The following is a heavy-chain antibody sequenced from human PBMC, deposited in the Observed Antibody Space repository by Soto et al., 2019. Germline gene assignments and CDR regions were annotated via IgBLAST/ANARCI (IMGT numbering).Heavy chain of an antibody. D-gene: IGHD3-22*01. CDR2: ISAYNGNT. Sequence: APVKVSCKASGYTFTSYGISWVRQAPGQGLEWMGWISAYNGNTNYAQKLQGRVTMTTDTSTSTAYMELRSLRSDDTAVYYCARDAXRWDYYDSSGYYSPVDYWGQGTLVTVSS. CDR1: GYTFTSYG. V-gene: IGHV1-18*04. J-gene: IGHJ4*02. CDR3: ARDAXRWDYYDSSGYYSPVDY.